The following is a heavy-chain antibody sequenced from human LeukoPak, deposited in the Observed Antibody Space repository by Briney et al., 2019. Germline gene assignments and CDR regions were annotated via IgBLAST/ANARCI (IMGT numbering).Heavy chain of an antibody. V-gene: IGHV3-23*01. CDR3: AKAYSGSYYISAEYFQH. Sequence: GGSLRLSCAASGFTFSSYSMNWVRQAPGKGLEWVSAISGSGGSTYYADSVKGRFTISRDNSKNTLYLQMNSLRAEDTAVYYCAKAYSGSYYISAEYFQHWGQGTLVTVSS. D-gene: IGHD1-26*01. J-gene: IGHJ1*01. CDR2: ISGSGGST. CDR1: GFTFSSYS.